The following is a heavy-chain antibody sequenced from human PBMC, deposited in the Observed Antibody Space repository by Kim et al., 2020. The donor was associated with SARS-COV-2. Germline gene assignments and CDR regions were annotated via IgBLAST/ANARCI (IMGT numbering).Heavy chain of an antibody. CDR3: ARDRSCSSTSCYGDGMDV. V-gene: IGHV3-11*06. J-gene: IGHJ6*02. CDR1: GFTFSDYY. CDR2: ISSSSSYT. D-gene: IGHD2-2*01. Sequence: GGSLRLSCAASGFTFSDYYMSWIRQAPGKGLEWVSYISSSSSYTNYADSVKGRFTISRDNAKNSLYLQMNSLRAEDTAVYYCARDRSCSSTSCYGDGMDVWGQGTTVTVSS.